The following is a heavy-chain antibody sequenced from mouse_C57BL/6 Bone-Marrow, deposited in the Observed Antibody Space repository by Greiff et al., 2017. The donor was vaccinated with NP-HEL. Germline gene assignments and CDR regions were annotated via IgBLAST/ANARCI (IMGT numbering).Heavy chain of an antibody. CDR3: ARHGDYFGSSYGYFDV. CDR2: FYPGSGSI. J-gene: IGHJ1*03. D-gene: IGHD1-1*01. Sequence: VQLQQSGAELVKPGASVKLSCKASGYTFTEYTIHWVKQRSGQGLEWIGWFYPGSGSIKYNEKFKDKATLTAANSSSPVYMDLIRLTSEDSAVYFCARHGDYFGSSYGYFDVWGTGTTVTVSS. CDR1: GYTFTEYT. V-gene: IGHV1-62-2*01.